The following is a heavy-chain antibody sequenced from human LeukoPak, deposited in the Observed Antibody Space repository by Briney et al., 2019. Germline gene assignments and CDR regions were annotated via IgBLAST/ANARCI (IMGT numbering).Heavy chain of an antibody. J-gene: IGHJ4*02. V-gene: IGHV4-34*01. CDR1: GGSFSGYY. CDR2: INHSGST. Sequence: SETLSLTCAVYGGSFSGYYWSWIRQPPGKGLERIGEINHSGSTNYNPSLKSRVTISVDTSKNQFSLKLSSVTAADTAVYYCARLGSGYYSDYFDYWGQGTLVTVSS. D-gene: IGHD3-22*01. CDR3: ARLGSGYYSDYFDY.